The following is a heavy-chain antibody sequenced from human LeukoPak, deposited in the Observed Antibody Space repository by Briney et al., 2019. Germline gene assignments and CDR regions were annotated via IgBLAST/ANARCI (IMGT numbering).Heavy chain of an antibody. CDR2: MNPNSGNT. D-gene: IGHD6-13*01. CDR1: GYTFTSYD. J-gene: IGHJ4*02. V-gene: IGHV1-8*01. Sequence: ASVKVSCKASGYTFTSYDINWVRQATGQGLEWMGWMNPNSGNTGYAQKFQGRVTMTRNTSISTAYMELSSLRSEDTAVYYCARGGGQEEGIAYAMGGFDYWGQGTLVTVSS. CDR3: ARGGGQEEGIAYAMGGFDY.